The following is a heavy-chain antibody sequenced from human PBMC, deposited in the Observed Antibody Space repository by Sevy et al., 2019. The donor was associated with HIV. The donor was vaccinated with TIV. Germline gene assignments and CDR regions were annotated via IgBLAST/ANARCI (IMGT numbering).Heavy chain of an antibody. CDR1: GFTFSRYG. CDR2: ISNDGSDK. Sequence: GGSLRLSCAAAGFTFSRYGMHWARQAPGKGLEWVAVISNDGSDKEYAESVKGRFTVSRDNSKDTVYLQMNSLRPDDTAVYYCANSRGRYEGCSWLYYYYIMDVWGQGTTVTVSS. CDR3: ANSRGRYEGCSWLYYYYIMDV. D-gene: IGHD2-2*02. J-gene: IGHJ6*02. V-gene: IGHV3-30*18.